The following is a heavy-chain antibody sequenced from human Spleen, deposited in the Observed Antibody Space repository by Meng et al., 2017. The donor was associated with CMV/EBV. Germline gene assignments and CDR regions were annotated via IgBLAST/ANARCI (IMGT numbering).Heavy chain of an antibody. CDR1: GGSISSSSYY. J-gene: IGHJ4*02. D-gene: IGHD1-7*01. CDR3: ARDRELSRGAYFDY. Sequence: SETLSLTCTVSGGSISSSSYYWGWIRQPPGKGLEWIGNFYYSGSTYYNPSLKSRVTISVDTSKNQFSLKLSSVTAADTAVYYCARDRELSRGAYFDYWGQGTLVTVSS. CDR2: FYYSGST. V-gene: IGHV4-39*07.